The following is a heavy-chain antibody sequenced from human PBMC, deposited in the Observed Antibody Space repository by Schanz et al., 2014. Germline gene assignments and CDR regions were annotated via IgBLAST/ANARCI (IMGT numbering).Heavy chain of an antibody. D-gene: IGHD3-3*01. CDR3: ARDRRFFDRDDLYCFAS. J-gene: IGHJ4*01. Sequence: QIQLVQSGPEVKKPGATVKVSCKASGYIFINSGISWVRQAPGQGLEWMGWISAYNGNTKYPQNLQGRVTMTTDTSTSTVYMELRSLRSDDTAVYYCARDRRFFDRDDLYCFASWGHGTLVTVSS. V-gene: IGHV1-18*01. CDR2: ISAYNGNT. CDR1: GYIFINSG.